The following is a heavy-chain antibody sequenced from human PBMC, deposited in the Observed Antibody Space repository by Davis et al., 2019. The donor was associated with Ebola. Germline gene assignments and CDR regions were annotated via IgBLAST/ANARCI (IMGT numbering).Heavy chain of an antibody. CDR1: GFTFTTYS. CDR3: ARIDIVLMVYVGMDV. Sequence: GGSLRLSCVASGFTFTTYSMSWVRQAPGKGLEWVSAISGSGGSTYYADSVKGRFTISRDNSKNTLYLQMNSLRAEDTAVYYGARIDIVLMVYVGMDVWGKGTTVTVSS. D-gene: IGHD2-8*01. V-gene: IGHV3-23*01. CDR2: ISGSGGST. J-gene: IGHJ6*04.